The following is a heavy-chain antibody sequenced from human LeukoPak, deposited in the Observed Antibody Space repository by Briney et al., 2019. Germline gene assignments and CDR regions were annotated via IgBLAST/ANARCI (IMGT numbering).Heavy chain of an antibody. CDR2: ISSSGSTI. V-gene: IGHV3-11*04. CDR1: GGSISSSSYY. J-gene: IGHJ4*02. D-gene: IGHD2-21*01. CDR3: ARDRPRLAYCGGDCFDY. Sequence: LSLTCTVSGGSISSSSYYWGWIRQAPGKGLEWVSYISSSGSTIYYADSVKGRFTISRDNAKNSLYLQMNSLRAEDTAVYYCARDRPRLAYCGGDCFDYWGQGTLVTVSS.